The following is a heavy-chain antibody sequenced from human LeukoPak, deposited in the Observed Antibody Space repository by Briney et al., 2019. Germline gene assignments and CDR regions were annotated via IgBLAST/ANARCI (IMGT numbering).Heavy chain of an antibody. V-gene: IGHV3-23*01. CDR1: GFTFYSYA. CDR2: FSGPGGST. CDR3: ARRAGDYSHPYDY. J-gene: IGHJ4*02. D-gene: IGHD3-22*01. Sequence: GGSLRLSCAASGFTFYSYAMNWVRQAPGKGLEWVSTFSGPGGSTYYADSVKGRFTISRDNSKNTLYLQMNSLRAEDTAMYYCARRAGDYSHPYDYWGQGTLVTVSS.